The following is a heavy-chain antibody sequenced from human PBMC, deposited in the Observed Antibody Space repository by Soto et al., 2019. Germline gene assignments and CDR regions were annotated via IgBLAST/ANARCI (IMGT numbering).Heavy chain of an antibody. CDR2: IFYTGTT. D-gene: IGHD6-13*01. V-gene: IGHV4-31*01. J-gene: IGHJ4*02. CDR3: ARGVFY. CDR1: GGSISSGGYF. Sequence: QVQLQESGPGLVKPSQTLSLTCTVSGGSISSGGYFWSWIRQPPGKGLEWSGNIFYTGTTYYNPSLNTPVTISVATSKNQFSLVLSSVTAADTAMYFCARGVFYWGQGTLATVSS.